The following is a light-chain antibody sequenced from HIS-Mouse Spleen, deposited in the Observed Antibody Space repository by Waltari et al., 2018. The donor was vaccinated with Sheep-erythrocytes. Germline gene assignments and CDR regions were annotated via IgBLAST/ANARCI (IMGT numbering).Light chain of an antibody. CDR2: DDS. CDR3: QVWDSSSDHYV. V-gene: IGLV3-21*03. J-gene: IGLJ1*01. Sequence: SYVLTQPPSVSVAPGKPARITCGGNNIGSKNGHRYQQKPGQAPVLVVYDDSDRPSGIPERFSGSNSGNTATLTISRVEAGDEADYYCQVWDSSSDHYVFGTGTKVTVL. CDR1: NIGSKN.